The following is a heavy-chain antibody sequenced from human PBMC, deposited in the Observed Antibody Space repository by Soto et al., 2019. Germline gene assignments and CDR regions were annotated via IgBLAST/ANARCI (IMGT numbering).Heavy chain of an antibody. D-gene: IGHD3-10*01. CDR2: IIPIFGTA. J-gene: IGHJ6*02. CDR1: GGTFSSYS. V-gene: IGHV1-69*06. CDR3: ASGGPGNTVNYYYYGMDV. Sequence: SVKVSCKASGGTFSSYSISWVLQAPGQGLEWMGGIIPIFGTANYAQKFQGRVTITADKSTSTAYMELSSLRSEDTAVYYCASGGPGNTVNYYYYGMDVWGQGTTVTVSS.